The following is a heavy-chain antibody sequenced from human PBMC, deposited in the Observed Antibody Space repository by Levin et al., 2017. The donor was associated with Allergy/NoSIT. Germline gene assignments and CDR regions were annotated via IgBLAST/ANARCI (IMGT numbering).Heavy chain of an antibody. J-gene: IGHJ5*02. Sequence: PGGSLRLSCAASGFTVSSNYMSWVRQAPGKGLEWVSVIYSGGSTYYADSVKGRFTISRDNSKNTLYLQMNSLRAEDTAVYYCASSGVDTAMVTWFDPWGQGTLVTVSS. CDR3: ASSGVDTAMVTWFDP. V-gene: IGHV3-66*01. CDR1: GFTVSSNY. D-gene: IGHD5-18*01. CDR2: IYSGGST.